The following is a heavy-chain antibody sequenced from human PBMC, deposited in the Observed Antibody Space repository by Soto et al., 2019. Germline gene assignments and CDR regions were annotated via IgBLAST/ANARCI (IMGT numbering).Heavy chain of an antibody. Sequence: QVQLQESGPGLVKPSETLSLTCTVSGGSISSYYWSWIRQPPGKGLEWIGYSYYSGSSTYNPSLKSRVTISPDTSKTQVSLKLSSVTAADTAVYYCARGLYTLLDYWGQGTLVTVSS. CDR2: SYYSGSS. CDR1: GGSISSYY. D-gene: IGHD3-16*01. CDR3: ARGLYTLLDY. J-gene: IGHJ4*02. V-gene: IGHV4-59*01.